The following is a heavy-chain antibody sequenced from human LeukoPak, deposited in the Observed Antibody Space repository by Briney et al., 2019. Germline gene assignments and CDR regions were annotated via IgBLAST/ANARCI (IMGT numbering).Heavy chain of an antibody. CDR1: GGSIIINDYY. V-gene: IGHV4-39*07. CDR2: IYRSGST. J-gene: IGHJ4*02. D-gene: IGHD3-22*01. CDR3: ARVVYDSSGYYCYFDY. Sequence: SETLSLTCTVSGGSIIINDYYWAWIRQPPGKGLEWIGEIYRSGSTNYNPSLKSRVTISVDKSKNQFSLKLSSVTAADTAVYYCARVVYDSSGYYCYFDYWGQGTLVTVSS.